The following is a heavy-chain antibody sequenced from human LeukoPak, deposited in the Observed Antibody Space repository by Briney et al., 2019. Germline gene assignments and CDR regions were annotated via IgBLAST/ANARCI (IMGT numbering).Heavy chain of an antibody. Sequence: GGSLRLSCATSGFTFTNYWMNWVRQAPGKGLEWLTNIKQDGSVRHYVDSVKGRFTISRDNAKNSLYLQMNSLRAEDTAVYYCARDLYSTGSFDSWGQGTLVTVSS. J-gene: IGHJ4*02. CDR2: IKQDGSVR. CDR3: ARDLYSTGSFDS. CDR1: GFTFTNYW. D-gene: IGHD6-19*01. V-gene: IGHV3-7*01.